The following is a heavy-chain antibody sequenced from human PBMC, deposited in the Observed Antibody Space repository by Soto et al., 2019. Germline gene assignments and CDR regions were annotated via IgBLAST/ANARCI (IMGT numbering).Heavy chain of an antibody. J-gene: IGHJ4*02. D-gene: IGHD3-16*01. V-gene: IGHV3-23*01. Sequence: EMQLLESGGGLVQPGGSLRLSCVASGFTFSTYAMSWVRQAPGKGLEWVSAISGSGGGTYYADSVKGRFTISRDNSKNTLYLHMNSLRAEDTALYYCAKDHWGSYSGQGTLVTVSS. CDR2: ISGSGGGT. CDR1: GFTFSTYA. CDR3: AKDHWGSY.